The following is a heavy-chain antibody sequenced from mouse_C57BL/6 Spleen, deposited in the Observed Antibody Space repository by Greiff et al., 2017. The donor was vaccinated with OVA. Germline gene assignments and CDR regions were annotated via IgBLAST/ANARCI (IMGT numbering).Heavy chain of an antibody. V-gene: IGHV1-18*01. CDR2: INPNNGGT. Sequence: EVQRVESGPELVKPGASVKIPCKASGYTFTDYNMDWVKQSHGKSLEWIGDINPNNGGTIYNQKFKGKATLTVDKSSSTAYMELRSLTSEDTAVYYCARRYYGKLDYWGQGTTLTVSS. CDR3: ARRYYGKLDY. J-gene: IGHJ2*01. D-gene: IGHD1-1*01. CDR1: GYTFTDYN.